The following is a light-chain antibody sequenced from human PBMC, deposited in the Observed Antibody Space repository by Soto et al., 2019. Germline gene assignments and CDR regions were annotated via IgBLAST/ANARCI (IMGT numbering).Light chain of an antibody. Sequence: IVMTQFPDSLAVSLGERATINCGSSQSLIDTSINKNALAWYQQKAGQPPKLLFYWASSRESGVPDRFSASGTGSDFALTITDLHAEDVAAYYCQQYYSSPTFGQGTKVAIK. CDR2: WAS. V-gene: IGKV4-1*01. CDR3: QQYYSSPT. CDR1: QSLIDTSINKNA. J-gene: IGKJ1*01.